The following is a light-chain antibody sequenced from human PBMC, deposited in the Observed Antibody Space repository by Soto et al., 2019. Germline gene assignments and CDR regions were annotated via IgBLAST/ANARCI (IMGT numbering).Light chain of an antibody. CDR2: DAS. V-gene: IGKV3D-20*02. J-gene: IGKJ4*01. CDR3: QQRSNWPSLT. Sequence: EFVLTQSPGTLSLSPGERAPLSCRASQTVRNNYLAWYQQKPCQAPRLLIYDASSRATGIPDRFSGGGSGTDFTLTISRLEPEDFAVYYCQQRSNWPSLTCGGGTTGEIK. CDR1: QTVRNNY.